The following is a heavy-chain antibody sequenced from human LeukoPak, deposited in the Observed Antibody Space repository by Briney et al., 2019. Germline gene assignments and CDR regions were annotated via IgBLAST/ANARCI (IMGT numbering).Heavy chain of an antibody. Sequence: GASVKVSCKASGYTFTSYGISWVRQAPGQGLEWMGWISAYNGNTNYAQKLQGRVTMTTDTSTSTAYMELRSLRSDDTAVYYCARVFLFHLPHSSSDYYGMDVWGKGTTVTVSS. CDR1: GYTFTSYG. D-gene: IGHD6-13*01. CDR3: ARVFLFHLPHSSSDYYGMDV. CDR2: ISAYNGNT. V-gene: IGHV1-18*04. J-gene: IGHJ6*04.